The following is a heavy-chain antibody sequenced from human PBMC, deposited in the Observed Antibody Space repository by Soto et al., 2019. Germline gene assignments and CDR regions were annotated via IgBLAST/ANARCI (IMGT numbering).Heavy chain of an antibody. D-gene: IGHD3-22*01. CDR2: ISSNGGST. CDR1: GFTFSSYA. V-gene: IGHV3-64D*08. CDR3: VKVGYYDSSGYHY. J-gene: IGHJ4*02. Sequence: GGSLRLSCSASGFTFSSYAMHWVRQAPGKGLEYVSAISSNGGSTYYADSVKGRFTISRDNSKNTLYLQMSSLRAEDTAVYYCVKVGYYDSSGYHYWGQGTLVTVSS.